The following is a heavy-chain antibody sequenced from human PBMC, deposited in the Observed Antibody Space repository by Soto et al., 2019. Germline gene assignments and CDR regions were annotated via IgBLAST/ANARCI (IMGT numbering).Heavy chain of an antibody. Sequence: SETLSLTCAVSGGSISSGGYSWSWIRQPPGRGLEWIGYIYHSGSTYYNPSLKSRVTISVDTSKNQFSLKLSSVTAADTAVYYCARAGDSSSWSYYFDYWGQGTLVTVSS. CDR3: ARAGDSSSWSYYFDY. J-gene: IGHJ4*02. D-gene: IGHD6-13*01. V-gene: IGHV4-30-2*01. CDR2: IYHSGST. CDR1: GGSISSGGYS.